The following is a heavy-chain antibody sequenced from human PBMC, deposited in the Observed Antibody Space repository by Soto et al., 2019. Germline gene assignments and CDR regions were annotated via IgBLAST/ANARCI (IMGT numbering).Heavy chain of an antibody. Sequence: SETLSLTCTVSGGSISSSTYYWGWMRQPPGKGLEWIASFFIGGNTYYNPSLKSRVTISVDTSKNQFSLKLSSVTAADTAVYYCARRYGGNLDDWGQGTLVTVSS. CDR2: FFIGGNT. CDR1: GGSISSSTYY. D-gene: IGHD1-26*01. J-gene: IGHJ4*02. V-gene: IGHV4-39*01. CDR3: ARRYGGNLDD.